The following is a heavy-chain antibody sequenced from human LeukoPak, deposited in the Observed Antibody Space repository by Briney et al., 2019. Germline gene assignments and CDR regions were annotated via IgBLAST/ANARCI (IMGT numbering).Heavy chain of an antibody. J-gene: IGHJ5*02. CDR1: GFTVSSNY. D-gene: IGHD5-12*01. V-gene: IGHV3-53*01. Sequence: GGSLRLSCAASGFTVSSNYMSWVRQAPGKGLEWVSVIYSGGSTHYADSVKGRFTISRDNSKNTLYLQMNSLRAEDTAVYYCARVYSIVANWFDPWGQGTLVTVSS. CDR3: ARVYSIVANWFDP. CDR2: IYSGGST.